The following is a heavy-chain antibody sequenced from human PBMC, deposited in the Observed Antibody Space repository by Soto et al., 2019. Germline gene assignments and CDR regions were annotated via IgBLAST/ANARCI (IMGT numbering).Heavy chain of an antibody. CDR2: IYYSGST. Sequence: PETISLTCPVSGFSISSSNCYLGWVRQPPGKGLEWIGSIYYSGSTYYNPSLKSRVTISVDTSKNQFSLKLSSVTAADTAVYYCASSIVVPAARGYWFDPWGQGTLVT. CDR3: ASSIVVPAARGYWFDP. V-gene: IGHV4-39*01. D-gene: IGHD2-2*01. J-gene: IGHJ5*02. CDR1: GFSISSSNCY.